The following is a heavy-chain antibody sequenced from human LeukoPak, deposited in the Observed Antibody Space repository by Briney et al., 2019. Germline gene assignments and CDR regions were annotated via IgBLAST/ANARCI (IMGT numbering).Heavy chain of an antibody. Sequence: SETLSLTCAVYGGSFSGYYWSWIRQPPGKGLEWSGEINHSGSTNYNPSLKSRVTISVDTSKNQFSLKLSSVTAADTAVYYCAGGKQLVRSRDYWGQGTLVTVSS. V-gene: IGHV4-34*01. CDR3: AGGKQLVRSRDY. D-gene: IGHD6-6*01. J-gene: IGHJ4*02. CDR1: GGSFSGYY. CDR2: INHSGST.